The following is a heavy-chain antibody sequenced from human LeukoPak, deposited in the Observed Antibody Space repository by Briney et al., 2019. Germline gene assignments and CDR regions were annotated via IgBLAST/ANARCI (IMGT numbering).Heavy chain of an antibody. J-gene: IGHJ5*02. D-gene: IGHD3-9*01. Sequence: PGESLKISCKGSGYSFTSYWIGWVRQMPGKGLEWMGIIYPGDSDTRYSPSFQGQVTISADKSISTAYLQWSSLKASDTAMYYCARLLNGLQILTGYSNHNWFDPWGQGTLVTVSS. CDR1: GYSFTSYW. CDR3: ARLLNGLQILTGYSNHNWFDP. V-gene: IGHV5-51*01. CDR2: IYPGDSDT.